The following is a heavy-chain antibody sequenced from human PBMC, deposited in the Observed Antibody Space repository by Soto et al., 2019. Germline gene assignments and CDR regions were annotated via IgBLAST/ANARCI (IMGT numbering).Heavy chain of an antibody. D-gene: IGHD5-18*01. J-gene: IGHJ4*02. Sequence: GESLKISCQGSGNSFTTYWIAWVRQMPGKGLEWMGIIYPGDSDTRYSPSFQGQVTISADKSISTAYLQWSSLKTSDTAMYYCARQGYTYGYDYWGQGTQVTVSS. V-gene: IGHV5-51*01. CDR3: ARQGYTYGYDY. CDR1: GNSFTTYW. CDR2: IYPGDSDT.